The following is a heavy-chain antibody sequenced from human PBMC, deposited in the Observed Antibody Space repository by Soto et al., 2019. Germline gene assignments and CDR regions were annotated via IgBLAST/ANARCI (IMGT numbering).Heavy chain of an antibody. CDR1: GGTFSSYT. D-gene: IGHD2-2*01. J-gene: IGHJ6*03. CDR2: IIPILGIA. CDR3: ATDCSSTSCPRNYYYYYYMDV. Sequence: QVQLVQSGAEVKKPGSSVKVSCKASGGTFSSYTISWVRQAPGQGLEWMGRIIPILGIANYAQKFQGRVTLTADKSTSTAYMELSSLRSEDTAVYYCATDCSSTSCPRNYYYYYYMDVWGKGTTVTVSS. V-gene: IGHV1-69*02.